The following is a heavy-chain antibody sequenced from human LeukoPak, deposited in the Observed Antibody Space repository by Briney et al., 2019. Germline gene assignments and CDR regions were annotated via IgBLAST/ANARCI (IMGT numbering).Heavy chain of an antibody. Sequence: GGSLRLSCAASGFTFSSYGMHWVRQAPGKGLEWVSSISSSSSYIYYADSVKGRFTISRDNAKNSLYLQMNSLRAEDTAVYYYARVPVTVAYYYYGMDVWGQGTTVTVSS. CDR3: ARVPVTVAYYYYGMDV. CDR1: GFTFSSYG. V-gene: IGHV3-21*01. CDR2: ISSSSSYI. J-gene: IGHJ6*02. D-gene: IGHD3-16*01.